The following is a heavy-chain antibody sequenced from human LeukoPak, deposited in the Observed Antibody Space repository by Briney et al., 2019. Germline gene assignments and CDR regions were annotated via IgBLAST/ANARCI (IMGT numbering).Heavy chain of an antibody. CDR2: ISYDGSNK. Sequence: GGSLRLSCAASGFTFSSYAMHWVRQAPGKGLEWVAVISYDGSNKYYADSVKGRFTISRDDSKNTLYLQMNSLRAEDTAVYYCARGEYYYDSSGAFDIWGQGTMVTVSS. CDR3: ARGEYYYDSSGAFDI. J-gene: IGHJ3*02. D-gene: IGHD3-22*01. CDR1: GFTFSSYA. V-gene: IGHV3-30*04.